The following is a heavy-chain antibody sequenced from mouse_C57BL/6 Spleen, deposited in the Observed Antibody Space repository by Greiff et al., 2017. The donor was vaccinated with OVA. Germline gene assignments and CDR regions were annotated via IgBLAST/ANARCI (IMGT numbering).Heavy chain of an antibody. V-gene: IGHV1-55*01. J-gene: IGHJ1*03. D-gene: IGHD2-4*01. CDR2: IYPGSGST. Sequence: QVQLQQPGAELVKPGASVKMSCKASGYTFTSYWITWVKQRPGQGLEWIGDIYPGSGSTNYTEKFKSKATLTVDTSSSTAYMQLSSLTSEDSAVYYCAREDYEGRYFDVWGTGTTVTVAS. CDR1: GYTFTSYW. CDR3: AREDYEGRYFDV.